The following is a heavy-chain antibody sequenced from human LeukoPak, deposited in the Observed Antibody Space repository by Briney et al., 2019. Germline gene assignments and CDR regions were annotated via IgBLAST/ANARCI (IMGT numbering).Heavy chain of an antibody. J-gene: IGHJ4*02. CDR3: ARDIDSSSSGSLN. CDR1: GGSFSGYY. CDR2: INYSGST. D-gene: IGHD6-6*01. V-gene: IGHV4-34*01. Sequence: SETLSLTCAVYGGSFSGYYWSWIRQPPGKGLEWIGEINYSGSTNYNPSLKSRVTISVGKSKNQFSLKLSSVTAADTAVYYCARDIDSSSSGSLNWGQGTLVTVSS.